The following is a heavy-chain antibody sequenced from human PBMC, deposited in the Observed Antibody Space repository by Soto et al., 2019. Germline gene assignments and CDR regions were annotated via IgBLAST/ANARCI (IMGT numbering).Heavy chain of an antibody. V-gene: IGHV6-1*01. Sequence: PSQTLSLPCAISGASVSSNSAAWNWIRQSPSRGLEWLGRTYYRSKWYNDYAVSAKSRITINPDTSKNQFSLQLNSVTPEDTAAYYCARDQGYSICWYDGPTNYYGMDFWGQGTQVTVS. D-gene: IGHD6-13*01. J-gene: IGHJ6*02. CDR2: TYYRSKWYN. CDR3: ARDQGYSICWYDGPTNYYGMDF. CDR1: GASVSSNSAA.